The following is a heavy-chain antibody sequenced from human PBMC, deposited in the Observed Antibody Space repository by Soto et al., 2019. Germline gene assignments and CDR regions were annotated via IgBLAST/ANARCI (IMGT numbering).Heavy chain of an antibody. J-gene: IGHJ5*02. CDR2: IKPNSGGT. CDR1: GYTFTGCY. V-gene: IGHV1-2*02. D-gene: IGHD6-13*01. CDR3: ARDWAAGYWFDP. Sequence: ASVKVSCKASGYTFTGCYMHWVRQAPGQGLEWMGWIKPNSGGTNYAQKFQGRVTMTRDTSISTAYMELSRLRSDDTAGYYCARDWAAGYWFDPWGQGTLVTVSS.